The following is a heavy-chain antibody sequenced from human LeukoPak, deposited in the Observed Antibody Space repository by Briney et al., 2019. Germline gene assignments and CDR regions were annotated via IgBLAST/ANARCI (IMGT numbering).Heavy chain of an antibody. CDR3: ARDFRVVDY. CDR2: INPNSGGT. V-gene: IGHV1-2*06. J-gene: IGHJ4*02. Sequence: ASVKVSCKASGGTFSSYAISWVRQAPGQGLEWMGRINPNSGGTNYAQKFQGRVTMTRDTSISTAYMELSRLRSDDTAVYYCARDFRVVDYWGQGTLVTVSS. CDR1: GGTFSSYA.